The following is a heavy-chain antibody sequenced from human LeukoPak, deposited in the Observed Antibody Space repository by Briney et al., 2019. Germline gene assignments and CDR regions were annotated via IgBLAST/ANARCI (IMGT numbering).Heavy chain of an antibody. J-gene: IGHJ4*02. CDR3: LRDHYDILTGYYGLYYFDY. Sequence: GGSLRLSCAASGFTFSSYAMSWVRQAPGKGLEWVSAISGSGGSTYYADSVKGRFTISRDNSKNTLYLQTNSLRAEDTAVYYCLRDHYDILTGYYGLYYFDYWGQGTLVTVSS. D-gene: IGHD3-9*01. CDR1: GFTFSSYA. CDR2: ISGSGGST. V-gene: IGHV3-23*01.